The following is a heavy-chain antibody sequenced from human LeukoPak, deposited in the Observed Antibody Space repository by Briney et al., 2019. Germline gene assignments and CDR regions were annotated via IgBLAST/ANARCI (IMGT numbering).Heavy chain of an antibody. D-gene: IGHD6-13*01. CDR3: AREDPAAAWLDY. V-gene: IGHV4-59*12. CDR2: IYYSGST. CDR1: GGSISSYY. J-gene: IGHJ4*02. Sequence: SETLSLTCTVSGGSISSYYWSWIRQPPGKGLEWIGYIYYSGSTNYNPSLKSRVTISVDTSKNQFSLKLSSVTAADTAVYYCAREDPAAAWLDYWGQGTLVTVSS.